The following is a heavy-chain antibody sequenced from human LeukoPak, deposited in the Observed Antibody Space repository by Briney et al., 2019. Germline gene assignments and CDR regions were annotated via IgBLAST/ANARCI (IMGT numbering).Heavy chain of an antibody. CDR3: GRGHWGLDY. CDR2: ISNSGSSI. V-gene: IGHV3-48*03. D-gene: IGHD7-27*01. CDR1: GFTFSSYE. Sequence: GGSLRLSCAASGFTFSSYEMHWVRQAPGKGLEWVSYISNSGSSIYYADSVKGRFTTSRDNAKSSLYLQMNSLRAEDTAVYYCGRGHWGLDYWGQGALVTVSS. J-gene: IGHJ4*02.